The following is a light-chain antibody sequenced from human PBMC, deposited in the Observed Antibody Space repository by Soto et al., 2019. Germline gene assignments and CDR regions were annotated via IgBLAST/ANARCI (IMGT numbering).Light chain of an antibody. CDR1: QSISSY. CDR2: AAS. CDR3: QQSYSTPIT. Sequence: DIQMTQSPSSLSASVGDRVTITCRASQSISSYLNWYQQKPGKAPKLLIYAASSLQSGVPSRFSGSGSGTDFTLTISGLHPDDFATYYCQQSYSTPITFGQGTRLEIK. J-gene: IGKJ5*01. V-gene: IGKV1-39*01.